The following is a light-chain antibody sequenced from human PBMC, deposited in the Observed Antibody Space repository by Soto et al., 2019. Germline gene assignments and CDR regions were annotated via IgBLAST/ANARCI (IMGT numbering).Light chain of an antibody. CDR2: WAS. Sequence: DIVMTQSPDSLAVSLGERATINCKSSQSVLYSSNNKDFLAWYQQKPGQPPKLLIYWASTRESGVPDRFSGSGSGTDITLTNLSVQAQEVAVDYCQQYYNTPYTFGQGSKLESK. J-gene: IGKJ2*01. CDR1: QSVLYSSNNKDF. CDR3: QQYYNTPYT. V-gene: IGKV4-1*01.